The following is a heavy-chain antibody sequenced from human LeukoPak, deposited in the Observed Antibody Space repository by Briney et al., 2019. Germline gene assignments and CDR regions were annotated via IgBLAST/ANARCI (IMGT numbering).Heavy chain of an antibody. CDR3: TRSGYRHPYHFES. V-gene: IGHV3-23*01. Sequence: GGSLRLSCAAFGFTFSSNAMSWVRQAPGKGLEWVSAISNSGGSTYYADSVKGRFTISRDNSKNTLSLQMNSLRAEDTAIYYCTRSGYRHPYHFESWGQGTLVIVSS. CDR2: ISNSGGST. CDR1: GFTFSSNA. J-gene: IGHJ4*02. D-gene: IGHD3-22*01.